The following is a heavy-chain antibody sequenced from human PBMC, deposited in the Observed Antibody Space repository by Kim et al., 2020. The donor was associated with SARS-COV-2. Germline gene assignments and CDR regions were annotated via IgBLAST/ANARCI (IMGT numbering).Heavy chain of an antibody. J-gene: IGHJ2*01. CDR3: VSHQRRDGSGWYL. CDR1: GGSISGSNYY. Sequence: SETLSLTCTVYGGSISGSNYYWGCMRQRPGKERVWKGNINYSGNTNYNPSSKSRVTVSTDKSKNHLSLRLSTVAAADAYLCDCVSHQRRDGSGWYL. D-gene: IGHD1-1*01. CDR2: INYSGNT. V-gene: IGHV4-39*02.